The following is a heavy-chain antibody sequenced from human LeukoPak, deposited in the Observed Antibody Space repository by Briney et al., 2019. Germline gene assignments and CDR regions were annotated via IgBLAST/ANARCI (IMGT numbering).Heavy chain of an antibody. J-gene: IGHJ4*02. CDR3: ARGMTTVTTYFDY. D-gene: IGHD4-17*01. CDR2: ISYDGSNK. CDR1: GFTFSSYA. Sequence: GGSLRLSCAASGFTFSSYAMHWVRQAPGKGLEWVAVISYDGSNKYYAGSVKGRFTISRDNSKNTLYLQMNSLRAEDTAVYYCARGMTTVTTYFDYWGQGTLVTVSS. V-gene: IGHV3-30*04.